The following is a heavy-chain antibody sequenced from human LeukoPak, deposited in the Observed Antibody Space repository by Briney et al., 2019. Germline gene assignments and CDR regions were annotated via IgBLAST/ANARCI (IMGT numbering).Heavy chain of an antibody. Sequence: GGSLRLSCAASGFTFSSYWMRWVRQAPGKGLVWVSRINSDGSTNYADSVKGRFTISRDNAKNTVSLQMNSLRAEDTGVYYCARAPSEIGGYYPEYFRHWGQGTLVTVSS. CDR1: GFTFSSYW. V-gene: IGHV3-74*01. J-gene: IGHJ1*01. D-gene: IGHD3-22*01. CDR3: ARAPSEIGGYYPEYFRH. CDR2: INSDGST.